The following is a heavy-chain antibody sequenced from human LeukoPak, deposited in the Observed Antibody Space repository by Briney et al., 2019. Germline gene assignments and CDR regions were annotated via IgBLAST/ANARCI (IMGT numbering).Heavy chain of an antibody. CDR1: GFTFTTYG. V-gene: IGHV3-11*01. CDR2: ISSSGGTI. J-gene: IGHJ6*03. Sequence: GGSLRLSCSASGFTFTTYGMTWIRQAPGKGLERVSYISSSGGTIYYADPVKGRFTISRDNAKNSLYPQMNSLRAEDTAVYYCARAGNNYYYQMDGWGKGTTVTISS. CDR3: ARAGNNYYYQMDG.